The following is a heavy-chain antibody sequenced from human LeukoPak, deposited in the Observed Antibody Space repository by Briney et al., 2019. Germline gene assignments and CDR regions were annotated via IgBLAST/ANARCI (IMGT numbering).Heavy chain of an antibody. D-gene: IGHD4-17*01. Sequence: SQTLSLTCTVSGGSISSSSYYWGWIRQPPGKGLEWIGSIYYSGSTYYNPSLKSRVTISVDTSKNQFSLKLSSVTAADTAVYYCARRPFGDYGFGSYFDYWGQGTLVTVSS. V-gene: IGHV4-39*01. CDR3: ARRPFGDYGFGSYFDY. CDR1: GGSISSSSYY. CDR2: IYYSGST. J-gene: IGHJ4*02.